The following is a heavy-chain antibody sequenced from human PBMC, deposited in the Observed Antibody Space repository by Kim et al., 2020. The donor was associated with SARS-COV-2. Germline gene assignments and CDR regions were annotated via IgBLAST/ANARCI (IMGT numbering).Heavy chain of an antibody. J-gene: IGHJ4*02. CDR2: GGT. D-gene: IGHD6-19*01. V-gene: IGHV1-2*02. Sequence: GGTNYAQKFQGRVTMTRDTSISTAYVELSSLTSDDTAVYYCARTFSGRVDYWGQGTLVTVSS. CDR3: ARTFSGRVDY.